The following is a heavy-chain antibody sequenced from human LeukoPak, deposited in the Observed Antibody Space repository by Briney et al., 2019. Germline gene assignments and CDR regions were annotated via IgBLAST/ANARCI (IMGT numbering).Heavy chain of an antibody. CDR1: GYTFTDYY. J-gene: IGHJ4*02. Sequence: ASVKVSCKVSGYTFTDYYMHWVPQAPGKGLEWMGLVDPEDGETIYAEKFQGRVTMTADTSTDTAYMELSSLRSEDTAVYYCATYCGGDCSIDYWGQGTLVTVSS. V-gene: IGHV1-69-2*01. D-gene: IGHD2-21*01. CDR2: VDPEDGET. CDR3: ATYCGGDCSIDY.